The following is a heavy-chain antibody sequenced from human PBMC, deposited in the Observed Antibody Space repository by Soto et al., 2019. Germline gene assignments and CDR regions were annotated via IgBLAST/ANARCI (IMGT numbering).Heavy chain of an antibody. Sequence: SVKVSCKASGGTFSSYAISWVRQAPGQGLEWMGGIIPIFGTANYAQKFQGRVTITADESTSTAFMELSSLRSEDTAVYYCARDRSSGTPFDPWGQGTLVTVSS. V-gene: IGHV1-69*13. D-gene: IGHD6-19*01. CDR2: IIPIFGTA. CDR3: ARDRSSGTPFDP. J-gene: IGHJ5*02. CDR1: GGTFSSYA.